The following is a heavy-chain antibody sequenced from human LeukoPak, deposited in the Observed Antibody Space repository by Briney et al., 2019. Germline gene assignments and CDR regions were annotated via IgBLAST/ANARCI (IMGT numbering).Heavy chain of an antibody. CDR3: APQTMILVL. J-gene: IGHJ4*02. D-gene: IGHD3-22*01. Sequence: PGGSLRLSCVDSGFTFSTHWVSWVRQAPGKGLEWVANIKEDGSKTDYVDSVKGRFTISRDNAKNSVFLQMNSLRAEDTAIYYCAPQTMILVLGGQGTLVTVSS. CDR1: GFTFSTHW. CDR2: IKEDGSKT. V-gene: IGHV3-7*01.